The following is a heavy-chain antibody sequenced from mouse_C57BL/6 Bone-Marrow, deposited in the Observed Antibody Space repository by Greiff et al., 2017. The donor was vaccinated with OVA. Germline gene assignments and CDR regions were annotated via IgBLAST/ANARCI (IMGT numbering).Heavy chain of an antibody. CDR2: IYPRSGNT. CDR3: AKWLLRYFDV. Sequence: VQLQQSGAELARPGASVKLSCKASGYTFTSYGISWVKQRTGQGLEWIGEIYPRSGNTYYNEKLKGKATLTADKSSSTAYMELRSLTSEDSAVYFCAKWLLRYFDVWGTGTTVTVSS. D-gene: IGHD2-3*01. J-gene: IGHJ1*03. V-gene: IGHV1-81*01. CDR1: GYTFTSYG.